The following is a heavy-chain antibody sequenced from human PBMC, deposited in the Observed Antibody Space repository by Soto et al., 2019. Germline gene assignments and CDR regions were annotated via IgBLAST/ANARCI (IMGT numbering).Heavy chain of an antibody. D-gene: IGHD3-10*01. CDR1: GFTFSSYS. V-gene: IGHV3-21*01. CDR3: AREISLYGSEPRGAFDI. CDR2: ISSSSSYI. Sequence: EVQLVESGGGLVKPGGSLRLSCAASGFTFSSYSMNWVRQAPGKGLEWVSSISSSSSYIYYADSVKGRFTISRDNAKNSLYMQMNGLRAEDTAVYYCAREISLYGSEPRGAFDIWGQGTMVTVSS. J-gene: IGHJ3*02.